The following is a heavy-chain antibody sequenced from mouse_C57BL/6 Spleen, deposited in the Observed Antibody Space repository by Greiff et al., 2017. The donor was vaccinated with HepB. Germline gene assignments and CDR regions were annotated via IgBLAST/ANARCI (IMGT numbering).Heavy chain of an antibody. CDR3: ARDNYGSSYLAY. V-gene: IGHV1-19*01. J-gene: IGHJ3*01. Sequence: EVQLQQSGPVLVKPGASVKMSCKASGYTFTDYYMNWVKQSHGKSLEWIGVINPYNGGTSYNQKFKGKATLNVDKSSSTAYMELNSLTSEDSAVYYCARDNYGSSYLAYWGQGTLVTVSA. CDR2: INPYNGGT. CDR1: GYTFTDYY. D-gene: IGHD1-1*01.